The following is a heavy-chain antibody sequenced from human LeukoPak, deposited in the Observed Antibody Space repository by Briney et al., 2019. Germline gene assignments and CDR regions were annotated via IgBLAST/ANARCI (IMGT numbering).Heavy chain of an antibody. CDR1: GFSFTDAW. CDR2: IKSKTDGGTT. J-gene: IGHJ4*02. D-gene: IGHD1-26*01. Sequence: PGGSLRLSCAASGFSFTDAWMSWVRQAPGKGLEWVGRIKSKTDGGTTDYVAPVKGRFTISRDDSKNTLYLQMNSLKTEDTAVYYCTAYSLNAFDYWGQGTLVTVSS. CDR3: TAYSLNAFDY. V-gene: IGHV3-15*01.